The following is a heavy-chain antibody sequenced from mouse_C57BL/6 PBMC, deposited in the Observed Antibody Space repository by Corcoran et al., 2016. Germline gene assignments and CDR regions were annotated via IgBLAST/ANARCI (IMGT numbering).Heavy chain of an antibody. CDR2: INTYSGVP. V-gene: IGHV9-3*01. CDR3: ARESDYGSSYYAMDY. Sequence: QIQLVQSGPELKKPGETVKISCKASGYTFTTYGMSWVKQAPGKGLKWMGWINTYSGVPTYADDFKGRFAFSLETSASTAYLQINNLKNEDTATYFCARESDYGSSYYAMDYWGQGTSVTVSS. J-gene: IGHJ4*01. D-gene: IGHD1-1*01. CDR1: GYTFTTYG.